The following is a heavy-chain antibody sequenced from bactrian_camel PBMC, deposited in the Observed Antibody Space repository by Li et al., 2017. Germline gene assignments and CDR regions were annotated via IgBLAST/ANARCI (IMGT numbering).Heavy chain of an antibody. CDR3: ASANYGDSSMNY. D-gene: IGHD6*01. CDR1: GFTFSSYA. Sequence: VQLVESGGALVQPGGSLSLSCVVPGFTFSSYAMSWVRQAPGKGLEWISRISGRGRVTTYADSVKGRFTIARDNAKNTVWLQLNSLKTEDVAMYYCASANYGDSSMNYWGQGTQVTVS. V-gene: IGHV3S40*01. CDR2: ISGRGRVT. J-gene: IGHJ4*01.